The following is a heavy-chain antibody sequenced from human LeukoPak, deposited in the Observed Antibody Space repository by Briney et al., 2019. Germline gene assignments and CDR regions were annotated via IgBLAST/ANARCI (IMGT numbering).Heavy chain of an antibody. CDR2: IYCSGST. J-gene: IGHJ1*01. V-gene: IGHV4-59*01. Sequence: SETLSLTCTVSGGSISSDYWSWIRQPPGKGLEWIGYIYCSGSTNYNPSLKSRVTISVDTSKNQFSLKLSSVTAADTAVYYCARGMLSRSEYFQHWGQGTLVTVSS. D-gene: IGHD2-8*01. CDR3: ARGMLSRSEYFQH. CDR1: GGSISSDY.